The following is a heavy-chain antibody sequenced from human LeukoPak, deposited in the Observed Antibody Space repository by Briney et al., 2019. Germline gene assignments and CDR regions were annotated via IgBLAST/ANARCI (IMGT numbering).Heavy chain of an antibody. CDR2: ISNSGDYI. J-gene: IGHJ3*02. V-gene: IGHV3-21*01. D-gene: IGHD6-19*01. Sequence: PGGSLRPSCTVSGFTFSSFTMNWVRQGPGKGLEWVASISNSGDYISYADSLKGRFTISRDNAKNSLFLQTSSLRAEDTAVYYCTREMYAGWYFAFDIWGQGTMVTVSS. CDR3: TREMYAGWYFAFDI. CDR1: GFTFSSFT.